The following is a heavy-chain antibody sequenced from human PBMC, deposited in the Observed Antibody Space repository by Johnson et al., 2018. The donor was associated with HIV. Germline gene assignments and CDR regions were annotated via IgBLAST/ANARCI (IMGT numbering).Heavy chain of an antibody. J-gene: IGHJ3*02. V-gene: IGHV3-30*03. CDR2: ISHDSTDR. CDR1: GFTFDDYA. CDR3: ARSDRAEGGRGDAFHI. Sequence: QVQLVESGGGSIQPGGSLRLSCAASGFTFDDYAMHWVRQAPGKGLEWVAAISHDSTDRYYRDSVKGRFTISRDNSKNTLFMQMNSLRAGDTAVYYCARSDRAEGGRGDAFHIWGQGTMVTVSS. D-gene: IGHD3-16*01.